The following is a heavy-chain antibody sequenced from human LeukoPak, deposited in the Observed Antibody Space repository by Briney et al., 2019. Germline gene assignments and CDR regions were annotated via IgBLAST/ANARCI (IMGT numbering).Heavy chain of an antibody. CDR1: GGTFSSYA. CDR2: IIPIFCTA. J-gene: IGHJ6*04. D-gene: IGHD2-2*01. CDR3: ARQSAHPLLGPPRTYYYGMDV. Sequence: GASVTVSCTASGGTFSSYAISWVRQAPEQGLEWMGEIIPIFCTANYAQKFQGRVTITADKSTSTAYMELSSLRSEDTAVYYCARQSAHPLLGPPRTYYYGMDVWGKGTTVTVSS. V-gene: IGHV1-69*06.